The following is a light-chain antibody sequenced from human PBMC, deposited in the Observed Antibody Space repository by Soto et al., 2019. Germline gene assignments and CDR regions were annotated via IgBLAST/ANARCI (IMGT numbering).Light chain of an antibody. CDR1: SSDVGYYNY. Sequence: QSVLTQPPSASGSPGQSVTIACTGTSSDVGYYNYVSWYQQHSGRAPELMIYDVTKRPSGVPDRFSGSKSGNTAYLTVSGLQAEDEADYYCSSHAGSAVVFGGGTKLTVL. J-gene: IGLJ2*01. V-gene: IGLV2-8*01. CDR2: DVT. CDR3: SSHAGSAVV.